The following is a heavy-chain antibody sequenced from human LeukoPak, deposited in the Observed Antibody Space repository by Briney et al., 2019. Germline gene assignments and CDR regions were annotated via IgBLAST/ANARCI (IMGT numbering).Heavy chain of an antibody. CDR2: IYYSGST. J-gene: IGHJ5*02. Sequence: SETLSLTCTVSGGSISSYYWSWIRQPPGKGLEWIGYIYYSGSTNYNPSLKSRVTISVDTSKNPFSLQRSSVTAADTAVYYCARSPPRWWFDRWGQGTLVTVSS. CDR3: ARSPPRWWFDR. CDR1: GGSISSYY. V-gene: IGHV4-59*01.